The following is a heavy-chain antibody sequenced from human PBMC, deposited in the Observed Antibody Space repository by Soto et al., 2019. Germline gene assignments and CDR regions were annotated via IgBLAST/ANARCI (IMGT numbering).Heavy chain of an antibody. Sequence: EVQLLESGGGLVQPGGSLRLSCAASGFTFSSYAMSWVRQAPGKGLEWVSAISGSGGSTYYADSVKGRFTISRDNSKNTLYLQMNCLRAEDTAVYYCAKDLSYYYDSSGYDYWGQGTLVTVSS. CDR3: AKDLSYYYDSSGYDY. CDR1: GFTFSSYA. V-gene: IGHV3-23*01. CDR2: ISGSGGST. J-gene: IGHJ4*02. D-gene: IGHD3-22*01.